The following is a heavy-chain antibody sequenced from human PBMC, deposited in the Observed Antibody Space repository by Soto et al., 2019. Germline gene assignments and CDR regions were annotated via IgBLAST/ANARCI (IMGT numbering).Heavy chain of an antibody. CDR2: INAGNGNT. CDR1: GYTFTSYA. CDR3: ARGGGWYVWFDP. Sequence: ASVKVSCKASGYTFTSYALHWVRQAPGQRLEWMGWINAGNGNTKYSQKFQGRVTITRDTSASTAYMELSSLRSEDTAVYYCARGGGWYVWFDPWGQGTLVTVSS. V-gene: IGHV1-3*01. J-gene: IGHJ5*02. D-gene: IGHD6-19*01.